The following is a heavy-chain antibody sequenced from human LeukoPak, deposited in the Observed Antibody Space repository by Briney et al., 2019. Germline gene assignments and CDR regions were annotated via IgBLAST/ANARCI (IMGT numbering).Heavy chain of an antibody. V-gene: IGHV4-39*02. Sequence: PSETLSLTCSVSGVSVRSTRYYWAWIRQPPGQGLQWIGSFHSSGSPFYNPSLESRITISLDASDNHFSLKLTSVTAADTAVYYYSRRAPSSEQFPPPFDFWGQGSLVIVSS. J-gene: IGHJ4*02. CDR2: FHSSGSP. CDR1: GVSVRSTRYY. D-gene: IGHD6-19*01. CDR3: SRRAPSSEQFPPPFDF.